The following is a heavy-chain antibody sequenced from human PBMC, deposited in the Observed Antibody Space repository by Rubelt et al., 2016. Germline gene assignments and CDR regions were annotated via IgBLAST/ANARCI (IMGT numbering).Heavy chain of an antibody. Sequence: QVQLQQWGAGLLKPSETLSLTCAVYGGSFSGYYWSWIRQPPGKGLEWIGEINHSGSTNYNPSLKSRVTISVDTSKNQFSLKLSSVTAADTAVYYCARNYDFWSGYYPHYWGQGTLVTVSS. CDR2: INHSGST. D-gene: IGHD3-3*01. CDR3: ARNYDFWSGYYPHY. J-gene: IGHJ4*02. V-gene: IGHV4-34*01. CDR1: GGSFSGYY.